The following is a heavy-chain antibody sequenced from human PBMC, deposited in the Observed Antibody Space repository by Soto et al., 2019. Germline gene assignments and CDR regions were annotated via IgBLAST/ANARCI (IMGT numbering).Heavy chain of an antibody. CDR1: GGTFSSYA. J-gene: IGHJ6*02. D-gene: IGHD6-6*01. Sequence: QVQLVQSGAEVKKPGSSVKVSCKASGGTFSSYAISWVRQAPGQGLEWMGGIIPIFGTANYAQKFQGRVTITADESTSKAYMELGSLGSGDTAVYYCARDSSSSGRGGGMDVWGQGTTVTVSS. CDR3: ARDSSSSGRGGGMDV. CDR2: IIPIFGTA. V-gene: IGHV1-69*01.